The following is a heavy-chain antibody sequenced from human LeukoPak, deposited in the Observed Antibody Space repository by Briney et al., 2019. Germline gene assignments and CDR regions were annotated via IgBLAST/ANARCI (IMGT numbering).Heavy chain of an antibody. V-gene: IGHV1-8*01. CDR1: GYTFTSYD. Sequence: ASVKVSCKASGYTFTSYDINWVRQATGQGLEWMGWMNPNSGNTGYAQKFQGRVTMTRNTSISTAYMELSSLRSEDTAVYYCAAYCSGSSCRGPWGQGTLVTVSS. D-gene: IGHD2-15*01. CDR2: MNPNSGNT. CDR3: AAYCSGSSCRGP. J-gene: IGHJ5*02.